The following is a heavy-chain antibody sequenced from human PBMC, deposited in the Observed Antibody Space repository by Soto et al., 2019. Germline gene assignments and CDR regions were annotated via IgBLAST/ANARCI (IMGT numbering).Heavy chain of an antibody. D-gene: IGHD7-27*01. V-gene: IGHV5-51*01. CDR3: ARHLTGDLGRGMDG. CDR2: VFPDDSDV. CDR1: GYTFTRYW. J-gene: IGHJ6*02. Sequence: GESLKISCKGSGYTFTRYWIGWVRQKPGKGLELMGIVFPDDSDVRYSPSSQGQVTISADKSINTAYLHWSALKAPDTAMYYCARHLTGDLGRGMDGCRQGTTVTFSS.